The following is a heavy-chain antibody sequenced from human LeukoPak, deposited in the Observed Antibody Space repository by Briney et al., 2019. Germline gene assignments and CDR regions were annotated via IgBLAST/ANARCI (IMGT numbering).Heavy chain of an antibody. V-gene: IGHV3-23*01. CDR3: AKDLMGYLLTGYSYFDY. D-gene: IGHD3-9*01. CDR1: GFTFSSYS. J-gene: IGHJ4*02. CDR2: INGSGGST. Sequence: GSLRLSLAASGFTFSSYSIGLVRQAPGEGPGGGSGINGSGGSTYYADSVKGRFTISRDNSKNTLYLQMNSLRAEDTAVYYCAKDLMGYLLTGYSYFDYWGQGTLVTVSS.